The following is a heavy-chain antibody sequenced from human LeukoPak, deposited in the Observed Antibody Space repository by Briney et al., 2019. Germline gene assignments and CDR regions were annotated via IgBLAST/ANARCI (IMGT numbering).Heavy chain of an antibody. Sequence: SETLSLTCTVSGGSINNNNYYWAWIRQPPGKGLEWIGSIYYSGSTYYNPSLKSRVTISVDTSKNQFSLKLSSVTAADTAVYYCARDYYGSGSSWLDPWGQGTLVTVSS. V-gene: IGHV4-39*02. D-gene: IGHD3-10*01. CDR3: ARDYYGSGSSWLDP. CDR2: IYYSGST. J-gene: IGHJ5*02. CDR1: GGSINNNNYY.